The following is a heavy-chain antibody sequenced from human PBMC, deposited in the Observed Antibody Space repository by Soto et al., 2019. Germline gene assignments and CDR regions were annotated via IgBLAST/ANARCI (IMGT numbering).Heavy chain of an antibody. CDR2: ISGSGGST. J-gene: IGHJ6*02. CDR1: GFTFSSYA. D-gene: IGHD6-19*01. Sequence: AGSLRLSCAASGFTFSSYAMSWVRQAPGKGLEWVSAISGSGGSTYYADSVKGRFTISRDNSKNTLYLQMNSLRAEDTAVYYCAKALRIAVAGQFYYYYYGMDVWGQGTTVTVSS. CDR3: AKALRIAVAGQFYYYYYGMDV. V-gene: IGHV3-23*01.